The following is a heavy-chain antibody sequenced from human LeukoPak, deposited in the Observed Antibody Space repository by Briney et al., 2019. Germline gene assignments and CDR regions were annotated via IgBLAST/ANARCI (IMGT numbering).Heavy chain of an antibody. V-gene: IGHV3-9*01. D-gene: IGHD3-3*01. CDR3: AKSRYDFWSGWLRPEFDP. CDR1: GFTFSTYG. Sequence: SGGSLRLSCAASGFTFSTYGMHWVRQAPGKGLEWVSGISWNSGSIDYADSVKGRFTISRDNAKNSLYLQMNSLRAEDTALYYCAKSRYDFWSGWLRPEFDPWGQGTLVTVSS. J-gene: IGHJ5*02. CDR2: ISWNSGSI.